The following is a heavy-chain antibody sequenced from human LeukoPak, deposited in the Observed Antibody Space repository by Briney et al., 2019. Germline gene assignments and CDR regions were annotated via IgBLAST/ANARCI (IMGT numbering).Heavy chain of an antibody. Sequence: SGTLSLTCAVSGGSISSTKCWTWVRQPPGKGLEWIGEIYHSGSTNYNPSLKSRVTISVDKSKNQFSLKLNSVTAADTAVYYCASGYSSGWYDSWGQGTLVTVSS. CDR2: IYHSGST. J-gene: IGHJ5*01. CDR1: GGSISSTKC. D-gene: IGHD6-19*01. CDR3: ASGYSSGWYDS. V-gene: IGHV4-4*02.